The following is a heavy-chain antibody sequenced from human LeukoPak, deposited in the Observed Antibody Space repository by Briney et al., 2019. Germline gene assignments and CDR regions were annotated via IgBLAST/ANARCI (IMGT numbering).Heavy chain of an antibody. V-gene: IGHV4-61*01. D-gene: IGHD3-22*01. CDR1: GGSISSSSYY. CDR2: IYYSGST. J-gene: IGHJ4*02. CDR3: ARAHDYYDSSGYYPFDY. Sequence: SETLSLTCTVSGGSISSSSYYWSWIRQPPGKGLEWIGYIYYSGSTNYNPSLKSRVTISVDTSKNQFSLKLSSVTAADTAVYYCARAHDYYDSSGYYPFDYWGQGTLVTVSS.